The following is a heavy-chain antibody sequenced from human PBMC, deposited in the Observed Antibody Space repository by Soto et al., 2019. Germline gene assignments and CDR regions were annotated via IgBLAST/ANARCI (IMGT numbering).Heavy chain of an antibody. J-gene: IGHJ6*03. CDR3: ASFSGGWYAYYYYYMDV. V-gene: IGHV3-33*01. Sequence: GSLRLSCAASGFTFSSYGMHWVRQAPGKGLEWVAVIWYDGSNKYYADSVKGRFTISRDNSKNTLYLQMNSLRAEDTAVYYCASFSGGWYAYYYYYMDVWGKGTTVTVSS. D-gene: IGHD6-19*01. CDR1: GFTFSSYG. CDR2: IWYDGSNK.